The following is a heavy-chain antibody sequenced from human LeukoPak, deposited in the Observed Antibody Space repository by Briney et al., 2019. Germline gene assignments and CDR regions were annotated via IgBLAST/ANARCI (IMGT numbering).Heavy chain of an antibody. D-gene: IGHD1-7*01. Sequence: SVKVSSKASGGTFSSYAISWVRQAPGHGLECMGGIIPIFGTANYAQKFQCRVTITADESTSTAYMELSSLRSEDTAVYYCARDHGYNWNYREFDYWAREPWSPSPQ. CDR1: GGTFSSYA. CDR2: IIPIFGTA. CDR3: ARDHGYNWNYREFDY. V-gene: IGHV1-69*13. J-gene: IGHJ4*02.